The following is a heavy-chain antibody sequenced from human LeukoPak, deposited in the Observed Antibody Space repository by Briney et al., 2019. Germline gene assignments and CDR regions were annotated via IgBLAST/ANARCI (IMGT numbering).Heavy chain of an antibody. Sequence: GGSLRLSCETSGFTFSSYAMTWVRQAPGKGLEWVSTISGNAGRTYHADSVKGRFTISRDNSKNTLYLQMNSLRAEDTAVYYCARDAYYDFWSRIASNDYYYYYGMDVWGQGTTVTVSS. CDR3: ARDAYYDFWSRIASNDYYYYYGMDV. CDR1: GFTFSSYA. J-gene: IGHJ6*02. CDR2: ISGNAGRT. V-gene: IGHV3-23*01. D-gene: IGHD3-3*01.